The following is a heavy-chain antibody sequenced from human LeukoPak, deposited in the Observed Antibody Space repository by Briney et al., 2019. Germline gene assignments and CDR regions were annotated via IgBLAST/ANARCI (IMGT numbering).Heavy chain of an antibody. D-gene: IGHD2-2*01. CDR1: GGSISSGGYY. V-gene: IGHV4-31*03. CDR3: ARLPSYQLLSLGNWFDP. CDR2: IYYSGST. Sequence: PSQTLSLTCTVSGGSISSGGYYWSWIRQHPGKGLEWIGYIYYSGSTYYNPSLKSRVTISVDTSKNQFSLKLSSVTAADTAVYYCARLPSYQLLSLGNWFDPWGQGTLVTVSS. J-gene: IGHJ5*02.